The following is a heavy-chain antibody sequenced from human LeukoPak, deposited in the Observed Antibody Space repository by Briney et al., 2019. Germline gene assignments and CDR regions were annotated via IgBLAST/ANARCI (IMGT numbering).Heavy chain of an antibody. CDR1: GFTFSSYA. CDR2: ISGSGGST. CDR3: ARGKERDDILTGPPDY. V-gene: IGHV3-23*01. Sequence: PGGSLRLSCAASGFTFSSYAMSWVRQAPGKGLEWVSAISGSGGSTYYADSVKGRFTISRDNSKNTLYLQMNSLRAEDTAVYYCARGKERDDILTGPPDYWGQGTLVTVSS. J-gene: IGHJ4*02. D-gene: IGHD3-9*01.